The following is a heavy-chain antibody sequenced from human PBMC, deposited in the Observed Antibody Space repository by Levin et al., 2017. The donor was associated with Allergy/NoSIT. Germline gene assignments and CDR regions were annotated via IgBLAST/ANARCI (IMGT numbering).Heavy chain of an antibody. Sequence: ASVKVSCKTSGYTFIAYYMHWVRQVPGQGLEWMGWINPNSGGTKYEQNFQGRVTMTRDTSIRTAYMELSRLTSDDTAMYYCARDVDTSRKDAFDIWGQGTMVTVSS. V-gene: IGHV1-2*02. CDR3: ARDVDTSRKDAFDI. D-gene: IGHD5-18*01. CDR2: INPNSGGT. CDR1: GYTFIAYY. J-gene: IGHJ3*02.